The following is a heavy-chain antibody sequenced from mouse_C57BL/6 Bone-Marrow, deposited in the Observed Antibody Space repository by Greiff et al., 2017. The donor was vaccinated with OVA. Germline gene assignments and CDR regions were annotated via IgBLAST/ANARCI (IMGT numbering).Heavy chain of an antibody. J-gene: IGHJ1*03. CDR1: GFTFSSYA. CDR3: TRDGGLLRRYFDV. Sequence: EVKLVESGEGLVKPGGSLKLSCAASGFTFSSYAMSWVRQTPEKRLEWVAYISSGGDYIYYADTVKGRFTISSDNARNTLYLQMSSLKSEDTAMYYCTRDGGLLRRYFDVWGTGTTVTVSS. V-gene: IGHV5-9-1*02. CDR2: ISSGGDYI. D-gene: IGHD1-2*01.